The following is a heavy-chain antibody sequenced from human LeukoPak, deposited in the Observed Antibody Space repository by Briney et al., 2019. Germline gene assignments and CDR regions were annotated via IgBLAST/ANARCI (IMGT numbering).Heavy chain of an antibody. CDR1: GFTFDDYA. V-gene: IGHV3-9*01. CDR2: ISWNSGSM. D-gene: IGHD2-2*01. J-gene: IGHJ4*02. Sequence: GGSLRLSCAASGFTFDDYAMHWVRQAPGKGLEWVSGISWNSGSMGYADSVKGRFTISRDNAKNSLYLQMNSLRAEDTAAYYCARARGTSYFDYWGQGTLVTVSS. CDR3: ARARGTSYFDY.